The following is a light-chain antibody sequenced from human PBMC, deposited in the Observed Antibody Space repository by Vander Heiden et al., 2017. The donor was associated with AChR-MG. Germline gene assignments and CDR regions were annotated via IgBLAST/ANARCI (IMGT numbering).Light chain of an antibody. V-gene: IGKV1-8*01. CDR2: AAS. CDR1: QGISSY. J-gene: IGKJ5*01. Sequence: AIRMTQSPSSFSASTGDRVTITCRASQGISSYLAWYQQKPGKAPKLLIYAASTLQSGVPSRFSGSGSGTDFTLTISCLQSEDFATYYCQQEDSYPITFGQRTRLEIK. CDR3: QQEDSYPIT.